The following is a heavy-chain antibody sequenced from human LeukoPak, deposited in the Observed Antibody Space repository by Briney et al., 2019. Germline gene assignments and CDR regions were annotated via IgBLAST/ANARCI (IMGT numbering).Heavy chain of an antibody. J-gene: IGHJ6*03. D-gene: IGHD6-19*01. CDR2: IYYSGTT. V-gene: IGHV4-59*11. CDR1: GGSIRDLY. Sequence: SETLSLTCTVSGGSIRDLYWSCSRQPPGKGLEWSGYIYYSGTTKYSPSLRGRVSMSLDTSRSQFSLNLTSVTPADTAVYYCARLGDEIAVSGLKYYHYSHTDVWGGRTTVAVSS. CDR3: ARLGDEIAVSGLKYYHYSHTDV.